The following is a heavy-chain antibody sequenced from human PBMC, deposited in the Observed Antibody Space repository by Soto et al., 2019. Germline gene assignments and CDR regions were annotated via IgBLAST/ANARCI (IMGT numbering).Heavy chain of an antibody. J-gene: IGHJ3*02. D-gene: IGHD2-15*01. CDR3: ARVYCSGGSCYAAFDI. CDR2: MNPNSGNT. Sequence: GASVKVSCKASGYAFTSYDINWVRQATGQGLEWMGWMNPNSGNTGYAQKLQGRVTMTRNTSISTAYMELSSLRSEDTAVYYCARVYCSGGSCYAAFDIWGQGTMVTVSS. V-gene: IGHV1-8*01. CDR1: GYAFTSYD.